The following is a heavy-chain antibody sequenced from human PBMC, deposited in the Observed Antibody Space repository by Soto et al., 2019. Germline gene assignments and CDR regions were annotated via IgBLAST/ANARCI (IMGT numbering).Heavy chain of an antibody. D-gene: IGHD3-22*01. CDR1: GFTFSDYY. CDR2: MSSSGNVI. CDR3: ARDGDYYESGGYFLRDAFDI. V-gene: IGHV3-11*01. J-gene: IGHJ3*02. Sequence: QVQLVESGGDLVKPGGSLRLSCAASGFTFSDYYMSWIRQAPGKGLEWLSYMSSSGNVISYADSVKGRFTISRDNAMNSLYLQMSSLRAEDTAIYYCARDGDYYESGGYFLRDAFDIWGQGTVVVVSS.